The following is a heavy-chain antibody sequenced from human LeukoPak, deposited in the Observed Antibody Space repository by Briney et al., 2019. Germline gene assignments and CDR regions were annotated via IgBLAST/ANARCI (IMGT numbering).Heavy chain of an antibody. V-gene: IGHV4-4*07. CDR3: ARDSGFGEPYFDY. CDR1: GDSISRYY. Sequence: PSETLSLTCTVSGDSISRYYWSWIRQPAGKGLEWIGRIYNGGIITYNPSLKSRVTMSIDTSNNQFSLRLRFVTAADTAVYYCARDSGFGEPYFDYWGQGTLVTVSS. D-gene: IGHD3-10*01. CDR2: IYNGGII. J-gene: IGHJ4*02.